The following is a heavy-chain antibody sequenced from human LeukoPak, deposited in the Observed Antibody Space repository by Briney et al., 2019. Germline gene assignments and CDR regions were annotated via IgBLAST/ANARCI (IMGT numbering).Heavy chain of an antibody. V-gene: IGHV3-48*03. J-gene: IGHJ6*03. Sequence: AGSLRLSCAASGFTFSSYEMNWVRQAPGKGLEWVSYISSSGSTIYYADSVKGRFTISRDNAKNSLYLQMNSLRAEDMALYYCAGSNYYYYYMDVWGKGTTVTVSS. CDR1: GFTFSSYE. CDR2: ISSSGSTI. CDR3: AGSNYYYYYMDV.